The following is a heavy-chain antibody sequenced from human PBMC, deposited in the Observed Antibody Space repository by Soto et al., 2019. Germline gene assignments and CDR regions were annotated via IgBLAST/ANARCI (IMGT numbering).Heavy chain of an antibody. D-gene: IGHD1-20*01. CDR1: GYSFTGYY. CDR3: ARETDNCTSGSHYP. J-gene: IGHJ5*02. V-gene: IGHV1-2*02. Sequence: QVQLVQSGAEVKRPGASVKVSCKASGYSFTGYYMHWVRQAPGQGLEWMGWIIPHSGETNFAQKFQASVTLTRATSISTSYRQLSGLTSDDTDVYYCARETDNCTSGSHYPWGQGTLVSVSS. CDR2: IIPHSGET.